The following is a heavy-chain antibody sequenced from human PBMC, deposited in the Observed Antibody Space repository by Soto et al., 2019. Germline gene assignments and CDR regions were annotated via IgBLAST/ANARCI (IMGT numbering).Heavy chain of an antibody. V-gene: IGHV4-39*02. J-gene: IGHJ6*02. Sequence: SETLPVTCTVSCGSISSSSYYWGWIRQPPGKGLEWIGSIYYSGSTYYNPSLKSRVTISVDTSKNQFSLKLSSVTAADTAVYYCARDSSSWYGYGMDVWGQGTTVT. D-gene: IGHD6-13*01. CDR3: ARDSSSWYGYGMDV. CDR2: IYYSGST. CDR1: CGSISSSSYY.